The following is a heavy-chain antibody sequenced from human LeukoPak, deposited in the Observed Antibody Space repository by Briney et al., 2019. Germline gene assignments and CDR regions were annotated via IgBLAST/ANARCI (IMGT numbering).Heavy chain of an antibody. D-gene: IGHD2-21*01. V-gene: IGHV3-7*01. CDR1: GFTFSSYW. CDR2: IKQDGSEK. Sequence: GGSLRLSCAASGFTFSSYWMSWVRQAPGKGLEWVANIKQDGSEKYYVDSVKGRFTISRDNAKDSLYLQMNSLRAEDTAVYYCTTDEVVPRFDIWGQGTMVTVSS. CDR3: TTDEVVPRFDI. J-gene: IGHJ3*02.